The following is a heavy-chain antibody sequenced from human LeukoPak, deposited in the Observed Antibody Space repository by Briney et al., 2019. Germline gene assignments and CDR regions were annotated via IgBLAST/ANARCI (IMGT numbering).Heavy chain of an antibody. CDR1: GGTFSSYA. V-gene: IGHV1-69*05. Sequence: SVKVSCKASGGTFSSYAISWVRQAPGQGLERMGGIIPIFGTANYAQKFQGRVTITTDESTSTAYMELSSLRSEDTAVYYCARDELAARLPVWGDYYYYMDVWGKGTTVTVSS. CDR2: IIPIFGTA. CDR3: ARDELAARLPVWGDYYYYMDV. J-gene: IGHJ6*03. D-gene: IGHD6-6*01.